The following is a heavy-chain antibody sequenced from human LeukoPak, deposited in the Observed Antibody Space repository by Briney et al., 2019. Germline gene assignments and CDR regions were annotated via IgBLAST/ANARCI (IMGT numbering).Heavy chain of an antibody. CDR3: ARDPIPPVAGTGHYYYMDV. J-gene: IGHJ6*03. CDR2: INPSGGST. CDR1: GYTFTSYC. D-gene: IGHD6-19*01. V-gene: IGHV1-46*01. Sequence: GASVKVSCKASGYTFTSYCMHWVRQAPGQGLEWMGIINPSGGSTSYAQKFQGRVTMTRDTSTSTVYMELSSLRSEDTAVYYCARDPIPPVAGTGHYYYMDVWGKGTTVTISS.